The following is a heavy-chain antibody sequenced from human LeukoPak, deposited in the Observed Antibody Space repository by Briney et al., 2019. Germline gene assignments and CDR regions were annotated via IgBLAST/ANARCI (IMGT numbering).Heavy chain of an antibody. V-gene: IGHV3-21*01. CDR1: GFTFSSYS. D-gene: IGHD6-13*01. J-gene: IGHJ5*02. CDR2: ISSSSSYI. CDR3: ARAKLEAAAGIWWFDP. Sequence: GGSLRHSCAASGFTFSSYSMNWVRQAPGKGLEWVSSISSSSSYIYYADSVKGRFTISRDNSKNTLYLQMNSLRAEDTAVYYCARAKLEAAAGIWWFDPWGQGTLVTVSS.